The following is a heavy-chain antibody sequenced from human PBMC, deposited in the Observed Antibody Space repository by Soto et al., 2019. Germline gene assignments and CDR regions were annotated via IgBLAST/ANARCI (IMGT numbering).Heavy chain of an antibody. CDR3: ARVRGSYGMDV. Sequence: QVQLVQSGAEVKKPGSSVKVSCKASGGTFSSYTISWVRQAPGQGLEWMGRIIPILGIANYAQKFQGRVTISADRCTSTGYMELSSLRSEDTVVYYCARVRGSYGMDVWGQGTTVTVSS. CDR2: IIPILGIA. CDR1: GGTFSSYT. V-gene: IGHV1-69*02. J-gene: IGHJ6*02. D-gene: IGHD3-10*01.